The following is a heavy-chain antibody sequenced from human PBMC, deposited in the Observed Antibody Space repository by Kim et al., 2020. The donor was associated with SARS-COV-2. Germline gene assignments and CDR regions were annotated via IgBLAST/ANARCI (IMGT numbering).Heavy chain of an antibody. J-gene: IGHJ5*02. V-gene: IGHV1-3*01. D-gene: IGHD2-15*01. CDR3: ARDRVVVVAAVRRDPNWFDP. Sequence: ASVKVSCKASGYTFTSYAMHWVRQAPGQRLEWMGWINAGNGNTKYSQKFQGRVTITRDTSASTAYMELSSLRSEDTAVYYCARDRVVVVAAVRRDPNWFDPWGQGTLVTVSS. CDR1: GYTFTSYA. CDR2: INAGNGNT.